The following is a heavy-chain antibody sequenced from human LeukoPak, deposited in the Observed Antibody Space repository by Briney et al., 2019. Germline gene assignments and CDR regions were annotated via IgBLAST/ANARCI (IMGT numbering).Heavy chain of an antibody. CDR1: GFSLSNYA. CDR2: ISNEGTYK. V-gene: IGHV3-30*18. D-gene: IGHD4-17*01. Sequence: HPGGSLRLSCAATGFSLSNYAMNWVRQAPGKGLEWVAVISNEGTYKTYGESVRGRFSISRDNLKNTVYLQMNSLRPEDTAVYYCAKRVPLLTTVTPSPDYLDSWGQGTLVTVSS. CDR3: AKRVPLLTTVTPSPDYLDS. J-gene: IGHJ4*02.